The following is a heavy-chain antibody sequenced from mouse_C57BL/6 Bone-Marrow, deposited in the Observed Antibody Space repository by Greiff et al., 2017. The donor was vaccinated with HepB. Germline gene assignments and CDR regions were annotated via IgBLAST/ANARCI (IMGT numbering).Heavy chain of an antibody. V-gene: IGHV1-15*01. J-gene: IGHJ3*01. Sequence: VKLQQSGAELVRPGASVTLSCKASGYTFTDYEMHWVKQTPVHGLEWIGAIDPETGGTAYNQKFKGKAILTADKSSSTAYMELRSLTSEDSAVYYCTRSDDGYYRYWFAYGGQGTLVTVSA. CDR1: GYTFTDYE. D-gene: IGHD2-3*01. CDR3: TRSDDGYYRYWFAY. CDR2: IDPETGGT.